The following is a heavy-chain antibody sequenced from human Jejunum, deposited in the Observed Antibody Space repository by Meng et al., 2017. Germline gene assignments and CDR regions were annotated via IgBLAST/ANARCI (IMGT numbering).Heavy chain of an antibody. CDR3: ARTPLYSGSYYFDP. Sequence: QVQLQDSGPGLVRPSETLSLTCTVSGDSVSSDNYYWSWIRQPPGKGLEWIGYVYYSGHTDCNPSLKSRLSISIDTSKNHFSLKLSSVTAADTAVYYCARTPLYSGSYYFDPWGQGALVTVSS. J-gene: IGHJ4*02. V-gene: IGHV4-61*03. D-gene: IGHD1-26*01. CDR1: GDSVSSDNYY. CDR2: VYYSGHT.